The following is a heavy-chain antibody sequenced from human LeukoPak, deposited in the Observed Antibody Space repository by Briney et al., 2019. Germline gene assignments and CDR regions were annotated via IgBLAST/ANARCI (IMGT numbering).Heavy chain of an antibody. CDR1: GFTFSSYV. J-gene: IGHJ4*02. Sequence: GGSLRLSCAASGFTFSSYVMSWVRQAPGKGLEWVSVIYSGGSTYYADSVKGRFTISRHNSKNTLYLKMNSLRAEDTAVYYCARAPVLDYWGQGTLVTVSS. CDR3: ARAPVLDY. CDR2: IYSGGST. V-gene: IGHV3-53*04. D-gene: IGHD2-8*01.